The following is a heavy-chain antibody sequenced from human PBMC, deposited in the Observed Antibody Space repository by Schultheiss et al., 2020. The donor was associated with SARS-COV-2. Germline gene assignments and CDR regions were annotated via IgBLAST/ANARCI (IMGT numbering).Heavy chain of an antibody. CDR3: TTDRYLSSSWYLTVPPFDY. CDR1: GFTFSSYA. Sequence: AGSLRLSCAASGFTFSSYAMSWVRQAPGKGLEWVSAISGSGGSTYYADSVKGRFTISRDNSKNTLYLQMNSLKTEDTAVYYCTTDRYLSSSWYLTVPPFDYWGQGTLVTVSS. V-gene: IGHV3-23*01. D-gene: IGHD6-13*01. CDR2: ISGSGGST. J-gene: IGHJ4*02.